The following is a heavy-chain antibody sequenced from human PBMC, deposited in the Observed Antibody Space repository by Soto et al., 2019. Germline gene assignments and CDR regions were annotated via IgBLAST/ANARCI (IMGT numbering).Heavy chain of an antibody. V-gene: IGHV3-23*01. D-gene: IGHD4-17*01. Sequence: GGSLRLSCAASGFTFSSYAMSWVRQAPGKGLEWVSAIRGSGGSKSYADSVKGRFTISRDNSKNTLYLQMNSLRAEDTAVYYCAKDVGLYGGDYYYYGMDVWGQGTTVTVSS. J-gene: IGHJ6*02. CDR3: AKDVGLYGGDYYYYGMDV. CDR1: GFTFSSYA. CDR2: IRGSGGSK.